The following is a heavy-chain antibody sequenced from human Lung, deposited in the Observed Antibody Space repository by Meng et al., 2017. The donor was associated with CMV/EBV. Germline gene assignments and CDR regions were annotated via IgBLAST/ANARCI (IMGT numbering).Heavy chain of an antibody. Sequence: SETLSLXXAVYGGSISGYYWSWIRQPPGKGLEWIGEINHSGSTNYNPSLKSRVTISVDTSKNQFSLKLSSVTAADTAVYYCARGGFTYDFWSGYDFDYWGQGXLVTVSS. CDR1: GGSISGYY. J-gene: IGHJ4*02. V-gene: IGHV4-34*01. D-gene: IGHD3-3*01. CDR3: ARGGFTYDFWSGYDFDY. CDR2: INHSGST.